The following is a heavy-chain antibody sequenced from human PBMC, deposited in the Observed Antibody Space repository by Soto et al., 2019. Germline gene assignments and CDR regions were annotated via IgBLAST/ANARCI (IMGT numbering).Heavy chain of an antibody. CDR2: TYYRSKWYN. CDR3: TRAGNIWSSGWFVNWFDP. J-gene: IGHJ5*02. Sequence: PSQALSLTCAISGDSVSSNSAAWNCIRQSQSRGLEWLGRTYYRSKWYNDYTVSVKSRITINPDTSKNQFSLQLNSVTPEDTAVYYCTRAGNIWSSGWFVNWFDPLGQGTLVTVSS. CDR1: GDSVSSNSAA. D-gene: IGHD6-19*01. V-gene: IGHV6-1*01.